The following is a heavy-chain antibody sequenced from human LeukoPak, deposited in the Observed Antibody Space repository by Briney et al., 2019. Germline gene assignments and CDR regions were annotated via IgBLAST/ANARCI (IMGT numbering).Heavy chain of an antibody. D-gene: IGHD6-19*01. CDR3: ARSIRGYSSGWYYFDY. J-gene: IGHJ4*02. CDR1: GGSIRSSTDY. Sequence: SETLSLTCTVSGGSIRSSTDYWGWIRQPPGKELEWIGSIYYSGSTYYNPSLKSRVTISVDTSKNQFSVKLSSMTAADTAVYYCARSIRGYSSGWYYFDYWGQGTLITVSS. CDR2: IYYSGST. V-gene: IGHV4-39*07.